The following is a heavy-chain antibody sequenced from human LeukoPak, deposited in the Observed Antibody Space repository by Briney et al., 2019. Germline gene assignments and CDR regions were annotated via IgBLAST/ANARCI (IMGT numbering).Heavy chain of an antibody. V-gene: IGHV1-18*01. D-gene: IGHD2-2*02. Sequence: ASVKVSCKASGYTFTSYGISWVRQAPGQGLEWMGWISAYNGNTNYAQKLQGRVTMTTDTSTSTAYMELRSLRSDDTAVYYCARPRIPLVVPAAIGAFDIWGQGTMVTVSS. J-gene: IGHJ3*02. CDR3: ARPRIPLVVPAAIGAFDI. CDR1: GYTFTSYG. CDR2: ISAYNGNT.